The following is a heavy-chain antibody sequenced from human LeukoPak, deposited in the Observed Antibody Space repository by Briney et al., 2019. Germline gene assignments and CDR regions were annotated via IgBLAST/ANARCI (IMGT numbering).Heavy chain of an antibody. CDR3: AREGSTSCYFDY. J-gene: IGHJ4*02. CDR2: ISSSGSTI. D-gene: IGHD2-2*01. Sequence: GGSLRLSCAASGFTFSTYWMSWVRQAPGKGLEWVSYISSSGSTIYYADSVKGRFTISRDNAKNSLYLQMNSLRAEDTAVYYCAREGSTSCYFDYWGQGTLVTVSS. V-gene: IGHV3-11*01. CDR1: GFTFSTYW.